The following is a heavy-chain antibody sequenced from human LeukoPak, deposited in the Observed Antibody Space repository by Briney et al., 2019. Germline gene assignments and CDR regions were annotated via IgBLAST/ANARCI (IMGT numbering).Heavy chain of an antibody. CDR2: ISWNSGSI. Sequence: GGSLRLSCAASGFTFDDYAMHWVRQAPGKGLEWVSGISWNSGSIGYADSVKGRFTISRDNAKNSLYLQMNSLRAEDMALYYCAKGGGSYDNRAYYFDYWGQGTLVTVSS. CDR3: AKGGGSYDNRAYYFDY. J-gene: IGHJ4*02. D-gene: IGHD1-26*01. CDR1: GFTFDDYA. V-gene: IGHV3-9*03.